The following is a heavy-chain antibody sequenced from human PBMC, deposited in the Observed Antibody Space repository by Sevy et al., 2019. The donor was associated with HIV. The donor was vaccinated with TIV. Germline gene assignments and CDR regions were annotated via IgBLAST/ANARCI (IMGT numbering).Heavy chain of an antibody. Sequence: SEILSLTCTVSGYSISSGYYWGWIRQPPGKGLEWIGSIYHSGSTYYNPSLKSRVTISVDTSKNQFSLKLSSVTAADTAVYYCAREKYSSGWSGYYYYGMDVWGQGTTVTVSS. V-gene: IGHV4-38-2*02. J-gene: IGHJ6*02. CDR2: IYHSGST. CDR3: AREKYSSGWSGYYYYGMDV. CDR1: GYSISSGYY. D-gene: IGHD6-19*01.